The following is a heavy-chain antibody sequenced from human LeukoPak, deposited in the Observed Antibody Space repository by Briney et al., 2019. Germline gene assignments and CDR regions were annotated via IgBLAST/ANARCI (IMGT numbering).Heavy chain of an antibody. CDR2: INHSGST. J-gene: IGHJ4*02. V-gene: IGHV4-34*01. CDR1: GGSFSGYY. CDR3: AQGPDYGDYEAYFDY. Sequence: SETLSLTCAVYGGSFSGYYWSWIRQPPGRGPEWIGEINHSGSTNYNPSLKSRVTISVDTTKNQFSLTLSSVTAADTAVYYCAQGPDYGDYEAYFDYWGQGTPATVSS. D-gene: IGHD4-17*01.